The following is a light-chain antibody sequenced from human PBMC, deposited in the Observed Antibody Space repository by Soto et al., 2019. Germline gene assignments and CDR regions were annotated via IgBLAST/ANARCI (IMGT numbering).Light chain of an antibody. CDR2: EVS. V-gene: IGLV2-8*01. J-gene: IGLJ2*01. CDR3: SSDANNHNLV. CDR1: SSDVGGYKY. Sequence: QSALTQPPSASGSPGQSVTISCTGTSSDVGGYKYVSWYQQHPGEAPRLLIYEVSKRPSGVPDRFSGSQSGNTASLTVSGLQAEDEADYYCSSDANNHNLVFGGGTKLTVL.